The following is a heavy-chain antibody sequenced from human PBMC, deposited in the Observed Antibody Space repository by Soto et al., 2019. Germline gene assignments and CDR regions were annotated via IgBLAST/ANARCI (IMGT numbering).Heavy chain of an antibody. D-gene: IGHD4-17*01. CDR2: ISGSGSNP. J-gene: IGHJ4*02. CDR3: AKTASMTIRDGFDH. V-gene: IGHV3-23*01. Sequence: EVQVLESGGVLVQPGGSLRLSCAASGFTFSSYAMSWVREAPGQRLEWVSAISGSGSNPYSADSVKGRFTISRDNSKNTLYLQMTSLRAEDPALYYCAKTASMTIRDGFDHWGQGTLVTVAS. CDR1: GFTFSSYA.